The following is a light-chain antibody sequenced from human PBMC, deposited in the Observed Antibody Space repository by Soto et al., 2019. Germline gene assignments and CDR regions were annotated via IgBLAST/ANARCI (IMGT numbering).Light chain of an antibody. CDR2: DAS. V-gene: IGKV3-11*01. CDR3: QQRSNWPLT. CDR1: QSVSSY. Sequence: EIVLTQSPATLSLSPGERATLSCRASQSVSSYLAWYQQKPGQAPRLLIYDASNSATGIPARFSGSGSGTAFPLTISSLEPEDFAVYYCQQRSNWPLTLGGGTKVEIK. J-gene: IGKJ4*01.